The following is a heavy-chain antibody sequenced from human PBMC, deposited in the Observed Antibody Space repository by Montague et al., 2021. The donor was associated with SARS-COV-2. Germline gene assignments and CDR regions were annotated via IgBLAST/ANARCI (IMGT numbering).Heavy chain of an antibody. J-gene: IGHJ4*02. D-gene: IGHD3-3*01. Sequence: SETLSLTCTISGGSMRRYYWTWIRQLPGKELEWIGSIYDSGGARYNPSPKSRVSISVDASKNQSSLRVTSVTAAYTAVYFCARRGTGNYEILDYWGQGILVTVSA. CDR1: GGSMRRYY. CDR2: IYDSGGA. CDR3: ARRGTGNYEILDY. V-gene: IGHV4-59*01.